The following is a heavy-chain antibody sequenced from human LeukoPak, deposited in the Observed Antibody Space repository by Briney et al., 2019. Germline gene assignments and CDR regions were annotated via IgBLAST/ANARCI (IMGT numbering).Heavy chain of an antibody. V-gene: IGHV4-39*01. D-gene: IGHD3-22*01. CDR3: ASPPIDSSGYYYIDY. J-gene: IGHJ4*02. CDR2: IYYSGST. CDR1: GGSISSRSYY. Sequence: AETLSLTCTVSGGSISSRSYYWGWIRQPRGKGLEWIGSIYYSGSTYYNPSHKSRVTISVDTSKNQFSLKLSSVTAADTAVYYCASPPIDSSGYYYIDYWGQGTLVTVSS.